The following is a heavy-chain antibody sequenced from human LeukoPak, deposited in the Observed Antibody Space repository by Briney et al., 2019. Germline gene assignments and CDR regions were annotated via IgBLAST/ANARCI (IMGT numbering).Heavy chain of an antibody. CDR3: ARVSGGFAYYFDF. Sequence: SETLSLTCTVSGGSITTDYWSWIRQPPGKGPEWIGYISYSGSSNYNPSLKSRVTISIDKSKNQFSLKLTSVTAADTAVYYCARVSGGFAYYFDFWGQGTLVTVSS. CDR2: ISYSGSS. D-gene: IGHD2-15*01. CDR1: GGSITTDY. J-gene: IGHJ4*02. V-gene: IGHV4-59*01.